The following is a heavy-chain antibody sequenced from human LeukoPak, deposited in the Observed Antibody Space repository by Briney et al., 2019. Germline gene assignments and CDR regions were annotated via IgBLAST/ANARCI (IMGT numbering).Heavy chain of an antibody. D-gene: IGHD4/OR15-4a*01. V-gene: IGHV3-NL1*01. CDR1: GFSFSTYG. J-gene: IGHJ4*02. CDR3: ARRAGAYSHPYDY. CDR2: IYSDNT. Sequence: GGSLRLSCAASGFSFSTYGMHWVRQAPGKGLEWVSFIYSDNTHYSDSVKGRFTISRDNSKNTLYLQMNSLRAEDTAVYYCARRAGAYSHPYDYWGQGTLVTVSS.